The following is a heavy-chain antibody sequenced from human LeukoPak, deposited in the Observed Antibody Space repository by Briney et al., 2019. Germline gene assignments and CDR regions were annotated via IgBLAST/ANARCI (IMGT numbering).Heavy chain of an antibody. Sequence: SETLSLTCTVSGGSISSGGYYWRWIRQHPGKGLEWIGYIYYSGSTYYHPSLKSRVAISVDTSKNQFSLKLSSVTAADRAVYSCGREARYWGGDAYSPIDYWGQGPRATVSS. V-gene: IGHV4-31*03. CDR2: IYYSGST. J-gene: IGHJ4*02. D-gene: IGHD2-21*02. CDR3: GREARYWGGDAYSPIDY. CDR1: GGSISSGGYY.